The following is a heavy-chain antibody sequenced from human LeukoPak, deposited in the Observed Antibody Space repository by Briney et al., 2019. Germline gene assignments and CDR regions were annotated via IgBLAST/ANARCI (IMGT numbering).Heavy chain of an antibody. CDR2: INPNRPAT. J-gene: IGHJ4*02. CDR3: ARDGDPYDSSGYNFDY. D-gene: IGHD3-22*01. CDR1: GYTLTNYY. Sequence: GASVKVSCKAYGYTLTNYYIHWVRQAPGQGLEWIGWINPNRPATNYAVKFNDRVIMTSDTSTNTAYMELSRLRSDDTAVYYCARDGDPYDSSGYNFDYWGQGTLVTVSS. V-gene: IGHV1-2*02.